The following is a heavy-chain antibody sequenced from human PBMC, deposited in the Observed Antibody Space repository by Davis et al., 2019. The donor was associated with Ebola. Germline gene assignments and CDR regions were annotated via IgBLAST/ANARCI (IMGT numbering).Heavy chain of an antibody. Sequence: PGGSLRLSCAASGFTFSSYAMSWVRQAPGKGLEWVSAISGSGGSTYYADSVKGRFTISRDNSKNTLYLQMNSLRAEDTAVYYCGKGGGQQLVLFRFDYWGQGTLVTVSS. J-gene: IGHJ4*02. V-gene: IGHV3-23*01. CDR1: GFTFSSYA. D-gene: IGHD6-13*01. CDR2: ISGSGGST. CDR3: GKGGGQQLVLFRFDY.